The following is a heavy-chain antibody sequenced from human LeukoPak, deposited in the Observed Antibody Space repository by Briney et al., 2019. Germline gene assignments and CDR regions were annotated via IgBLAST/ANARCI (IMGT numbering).Heavy chain of an antibody. V-gene: IGHV3-15*01. CDR1: FSXAW. Sequence: FSXAWMXWVRQXXGXXVXWFARIKSKTDGAPTDSPAPVKGRFTISRDDSKNTLYLQMNSLKTEDTAVYYCTTGVSIFDYWGQGTLVTVSS. J-gene: IGHJ4*02. D-gene: IGHD2-8*01. CDR3: TTGVSIFDY. CDR2: IKSKTDGAPT.